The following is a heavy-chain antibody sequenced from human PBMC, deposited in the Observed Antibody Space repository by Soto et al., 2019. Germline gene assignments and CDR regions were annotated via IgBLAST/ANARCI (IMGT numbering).Heavy chain of an antibody. J-gene: IGHJ4*02. CDR1: GFTFNIYG. CDR3: AKDQAXXXXSFDS. Sequence: PGGSLRLSCAASGFTFNIYGMHWVRQAPDKGLEWVALISYDGSNQXXADSVKGRFTISRDNSKNTLFLQMNSLRADDXAXXXCAKDQAXXXXSFDSWGQGTLVXVSS. V-gene: IGHV3-30*18. CDR2: ISYDGSNQ.